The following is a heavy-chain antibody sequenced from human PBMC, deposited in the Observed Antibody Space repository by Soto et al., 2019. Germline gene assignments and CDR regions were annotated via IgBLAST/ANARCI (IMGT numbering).Heavy chain of an antibody. CDR2: ISGSGASI. V-gene: IGHV3-23*01. CDR3: AKDGLGSCTGGTCYGSDY. Sequence: EVQLLESGGNLVQPGGSLRLSCAASGFTFSSYVMSWVRQAPGKGLEWVSTISGSGASIYDADSVKGRFTISRDNSKNTGYLQMNSLRAEDTAVYYCAKDGLGSCTGGTCYGSDYWGQGTLVTDSS. J-gene: IGHJ4*02. CDR1: GFTFSSYV. D-gene: IGHD2-15*01.